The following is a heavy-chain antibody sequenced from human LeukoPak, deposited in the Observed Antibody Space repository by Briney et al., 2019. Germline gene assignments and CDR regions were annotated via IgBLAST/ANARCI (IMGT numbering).Heavy chain of an antibody. Sequence: SETLSLTYTVSGGSISSYYWSWIRQPPGKGLDCIGYIYYSGTTNYNPSLKSRVTISLDTSKNQFSLKLTSVTAADTAVYYCARGVIVAPNWFDPWGQGTLVTVSS. CDR1: GGSISSYY. V-gene: IGHV4-59*01. J-gene: IGHJ5*02. D-gene: IGHD2-21*01. CDR2: IYYSGTT. CDR3: ARGVIVAPNWFDP.